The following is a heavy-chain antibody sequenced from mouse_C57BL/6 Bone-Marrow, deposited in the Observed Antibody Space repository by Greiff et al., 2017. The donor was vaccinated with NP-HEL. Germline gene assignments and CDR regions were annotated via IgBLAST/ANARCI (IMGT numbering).Heavy chain of an antibody. CDR1: GYTFTSYW. J-gene: IGHJ4*01. CDR2: IYPSDSET. D-gene: IGHD2-3*01. CDR3: ARGIYDGYYNYAMDY. V-gene: IGHV1-61*01. Sequence: VQLKQPGAELVRPGSSVKLSCKASGYTFTSYWMDWVKQRPGQGLEWIGNIYPSDSETHYNQKFKDKATLTVDKSSSTAYMQLSSLTSEDSAVYYCARGIYDGYYNYAMDYWGQGTSVTVSS.